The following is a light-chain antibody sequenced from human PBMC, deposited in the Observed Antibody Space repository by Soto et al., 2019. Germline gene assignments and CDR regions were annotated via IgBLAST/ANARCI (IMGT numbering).Light chain of an antibody. CDR2: SDN. CDR1: TSNIGSNT. Sequence: QSVLTQPPSTSGTPGQSVTISCSGSTSNIGSNTVNWYQHLTGTAPKLLIHSDNQRPSGVPDRFSGSKSGASASLAISGLQSEDEADYYCSTWDDSLNSWVFGGGTKVTV. CDR3: STWDDSLNSWV. J-gene: IGLJ3*02. V-gene: IGLV1-44*01.